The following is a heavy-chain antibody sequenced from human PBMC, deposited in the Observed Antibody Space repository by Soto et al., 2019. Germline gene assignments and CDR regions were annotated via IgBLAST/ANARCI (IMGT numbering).Heavy chain of an antibody. J-gene: IGHJ5*02. Sequence: QVKLGQSGAEVKKPGASVKVSCKASGYTFTNYGISWVRQAPGQGLEWMGGISTNSGHTDYAQNLRGRVTMTTDTSTTTAYMEVRSLRSDDTAVYYCAREEYRQLDHWGQGTLVTVSS. V-gene: IGHV1-18*04. CDR2: ISTNSGHT. D-gene: IGHD3-16*02. CDR3: AREEYRQLDH. CDR1: GYTFTNYG.